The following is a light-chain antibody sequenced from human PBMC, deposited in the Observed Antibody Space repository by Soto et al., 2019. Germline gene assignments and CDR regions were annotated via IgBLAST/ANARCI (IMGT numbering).Light chain of an antibody. J-gene: IGKJ2*01. CDR1: QSVSSSY. CDR2: GAS. V-gene: IGKV3-20*01. CDR3: QQYRSSPRT. Sequence: EIVLTQSPGTLSLSPGERATLSCRASQSVSSSYLAWYQQKPGQAPRLLIYGASSRATGIPDRFSGSGSGTDFTLNISRLEPEDFAVYYCQQYRSSPRTFGQGTKLEIK.